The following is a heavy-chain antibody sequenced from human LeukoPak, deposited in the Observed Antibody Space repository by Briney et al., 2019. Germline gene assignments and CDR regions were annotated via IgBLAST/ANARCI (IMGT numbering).Heavy chain of an antibody. CDR1: GGSISSYY. CDR2: IYYSGST. Sequence: PSETLSLTCTVSGGSISSYYWSWIRQPPGKGLEWIGYIYYSGSTNYNPSLKSRVTISVDTSKNQFSLKLSSVTAADTAVYYCARHYYDSSGYYGRNWFDPWGQGTLVTVSS. V-gene: IGHV4-59*08. D-gene: IGHD3-22*01. J-gene: IGHJ5*02. CDR3: ARHYYDSSGYYGRNWFDP.